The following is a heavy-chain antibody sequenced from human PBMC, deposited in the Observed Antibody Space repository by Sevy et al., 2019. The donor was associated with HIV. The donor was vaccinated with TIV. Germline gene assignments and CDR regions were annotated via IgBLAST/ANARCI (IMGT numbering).Heavy chain of an antibody. CDR3: AGERTYYYDSSCSDYGYYGMDV. D-gene: IGHD3-22*01. Sequence: GGSLRLSCAASGFTFSTYAMHWVRQAPGKGLEWVAVISYDGSIKYSAYSVKGRFTISIDNSKNTLYLQMNSLRPEDTAVYYCAGERTYYYDSSCSDYGYYGMDVWGQGATVTVSS. CDR2: ISYDGSIK. CDR1: GFTFSTYA. J-gene: IGHJ6*02. V-gene: IGHV3-30*04.